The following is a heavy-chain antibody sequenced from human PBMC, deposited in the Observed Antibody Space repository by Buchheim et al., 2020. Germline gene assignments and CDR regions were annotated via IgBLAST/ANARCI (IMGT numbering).Heavy chain of an antibody. V-gene: IGHV1-46*01. CDR3: AKSRMWFSGNS. J-gene: IGHJ5*01. CDR1: GVTSTGYY. Sequence: QVQLVQSGAEVKKPGASVKLSCTASGVTSTGYYMHWVRQAPGQGLEWMGTINPSVGAATYAQRFRGRVTITSDKSKSTLYMDMSSLTSEDTALYYCAKSRMWFSGNSWG. CDR2: INPSVGAA. D-gene: IGHD2-21*01.